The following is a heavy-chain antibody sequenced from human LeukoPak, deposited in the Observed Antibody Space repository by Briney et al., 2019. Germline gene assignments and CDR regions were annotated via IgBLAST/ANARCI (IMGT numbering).Heavy chain of an antibody. J-gene: IGHJ5*02. D-gene: IGHD3-3*01. Sequence: PSETLSLTCTVSGGSISSHYWSWIRQPPGKGLEWIGYIYYSGSTNYNPSLKSRVTISVDTSKNQFSLKLSSVTAADTAVYYWAREGYDFWSGYYGPFDPWGQGTLVTVSS. CDR1: GGSISSHY. V-gene: IGHV4-59*11. CDR2: IYYSGST. CDR3: AREGYDFWSGYYGPFDP.